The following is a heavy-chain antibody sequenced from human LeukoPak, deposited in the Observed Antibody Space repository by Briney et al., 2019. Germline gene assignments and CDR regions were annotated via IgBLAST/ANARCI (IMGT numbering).Heavy chain of an antibody. CDR1: GGSFSGYY. Sequence: KPSETLSLTCAVYGGSFSGYYWSWIRQPPGKGLEWSGEINHSGSTNYNPSLKSRVTISVDTSKNQFSLKLSSVTAADTAVYYCARILKSHLMSYYYYMDVWGKGTTVTISS. CDR3: ARILKSHLMSYYYYMDV. CDR2: INHSGST. J-gene: IGHJ6*03. V-gene: IGHV4-34*01.